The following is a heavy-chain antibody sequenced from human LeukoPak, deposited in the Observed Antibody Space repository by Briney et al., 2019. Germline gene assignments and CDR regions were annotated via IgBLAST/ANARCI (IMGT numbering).Heavy chain of an antibody. CDR1: VYTFTSYY. J-gene: IGHJ4*02. V-gene: IGHV1-46*01. Sequence: ASVKVSCKASVYTFTSYYIHWVRQAPGQGLEWMGIIDPTGGTTNYAQKFQGRVTVTRDTSTSNVYMELSSLRSEDTAVYYCARAEAYGDYDYWGQGTLVTVSS. D-gene: IGHD4-17*01. CDR3: ARAEAYGDYDY. CDR2: IDPTGGTT.